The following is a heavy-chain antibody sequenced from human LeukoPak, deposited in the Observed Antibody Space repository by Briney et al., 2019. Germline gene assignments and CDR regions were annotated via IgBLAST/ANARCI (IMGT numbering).Heavy chain of an antibody. CDR3: ARSFPAAAGKKHNYYYYYHGMDV. Sequence: SVKVSCKASGGTFSSYAISWVRQAPGQGLEWMGRIIPILGIANYAQKFQGRVTITADKSTSTAYMELSSLRSEDTAVYYCARSFPAAAGKKHNYYYYYHGMDVWGQGTTVTVSS. V-gene: IGHV1-69*04. CDR2: IIPILGIA. J-gene: IGHJ6*02. CDR1: GGTFSSYA. D-gene: IGHD6-13*01.